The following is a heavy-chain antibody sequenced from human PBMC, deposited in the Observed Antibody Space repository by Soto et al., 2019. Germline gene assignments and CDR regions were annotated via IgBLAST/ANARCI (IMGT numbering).Heavy chain of an antibody. CDR3: ARQIYDSDNGPNFQYYFDS. J-gene: IGHJ4*02. D-gene: IGHD3-22*01. CDR1: GYSFAGYW. Sequence: ESLKISCKGYGYSFAGYWITWVRQKPGKGLEWMGRIDPSDSQTYYSPSFRGHVTISATKSITTVFLQWSSLRASDTAMYYCARQIYDSDNGPNFQYYFDSWGQGTPVTGSS. V-gene: IGHV5-10-1*01. CDR2: IDPSDSQT.